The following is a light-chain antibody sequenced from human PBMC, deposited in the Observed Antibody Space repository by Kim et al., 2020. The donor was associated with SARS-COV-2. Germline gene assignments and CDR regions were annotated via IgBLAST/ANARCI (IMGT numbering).Light chain of an antibody. CDR2: SDY. J-gene: IGLJ2*01. Sequence: QSVVTQPPSASGTPGQRVTISCSGSSSNIGSNTVNWYQQLPGTAPKLLIYSDYQRASGVPDRFSGSRSGTSASLAISGLLSEDEADYYCAVWDGSLRGRLFGGGTQLTVL. CDR3: AVWDGSLRGRL. V-gene: IGLV1-44*01. CDR1: SSNIGSNT.